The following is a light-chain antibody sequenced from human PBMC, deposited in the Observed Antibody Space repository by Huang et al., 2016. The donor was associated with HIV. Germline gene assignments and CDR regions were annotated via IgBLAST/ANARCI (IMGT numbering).Light chain of an antibody. CDR1: RSVSTN. V-gene: IGKV3-15*01. J-gene: IGKJ4*01. CDR2: GSS. CDR3: HQYNNWLLS. Sequence: EIVMTQSPATLSVSPGQRVTLSCRANRSVSTNLAWYQQRHGPAPRLLIYGSSTRAPGIPARFSGSGSGTDFSLTISSLQSEDLALYYCHQYNNWLLSFGGGTRV.